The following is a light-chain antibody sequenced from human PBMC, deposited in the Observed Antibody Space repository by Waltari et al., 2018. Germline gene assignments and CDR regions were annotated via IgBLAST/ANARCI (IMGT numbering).Light chain of an antibody. CDR2: RNT. J-gene: IGLJ3*02. CDR1: RINIGSNT. CDR3: AAWDDSLNGWV. Sequence: QSVLTQPPSASGTPGQRVNISCSGGRINIGSNTVNWYQQLPGTTPKLLMYRNTQRPSGVPDRFTGSKSGTSASLAISGLQSEDGADYYCAAWDDSLNGWVFGGGTRLTVL. V-gene: IGLV1-44*01.